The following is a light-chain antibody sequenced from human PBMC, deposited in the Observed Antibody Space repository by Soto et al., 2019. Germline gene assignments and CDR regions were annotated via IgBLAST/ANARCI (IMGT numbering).Light chain of an antibody. CDR2: DAS. CDR1: QSVRGY. Sequence: VLTQSRATLSLSPRERDKFYCRASQSVRGYLAWYQQKPGQAPRLLIYDASFRVTGLPARFSGSGSGTDFTLTISSLEPEDFAVYYCQQRSDWPLTFGGGTKVDIK. J-gene: IGKJ4*01. V-gene: IGKV3-11*01. CDR3: QQRSDWPLT.